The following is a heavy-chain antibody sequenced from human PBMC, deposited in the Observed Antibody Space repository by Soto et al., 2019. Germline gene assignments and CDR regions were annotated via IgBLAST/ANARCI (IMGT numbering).Heavy chain of an antibody. CDR2: ISAYNGNT. J-gene: IGHJ3*02. D-gene: IGHD2-21*02. Sequence: ASVKVSCKASGYTFTSYVISWVRQAHGQGLEWMGWISAYNGNTNYAQKLQGRVTMTTDTSTSTAYMELRSLRSDDTAVYYCERELVCRACGGDHLEAFDIWGKGTMVTVSS. CDR1: GYTFTSYV. V-gene: IGHV1-18*01. CDR3: ERELVCRACGGDHLEAFDI.